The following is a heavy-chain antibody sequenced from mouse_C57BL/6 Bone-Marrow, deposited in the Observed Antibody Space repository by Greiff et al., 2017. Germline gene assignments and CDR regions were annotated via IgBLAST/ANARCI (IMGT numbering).Heavy chain of an antibody. D-gene: IGHD2-5*01. CDR3: ARVVYSNNYYAMDY. V-gene: IGHV5-16*01. J-gene: IGHJ4*01. CDR1: GFTFSDYY. CDR2: INYDGSST. Sequence: EVKLVESEGGLVQPGSSMKLSCTASGFTFSDYYMAWVRQVPEKGLEWVANINYDGSSTYYLDSLKSRFIISRDNAKNILYLQMSSLKSEDTATYYCARVVYSNNYYAMDYWGQGTSVTVSS.